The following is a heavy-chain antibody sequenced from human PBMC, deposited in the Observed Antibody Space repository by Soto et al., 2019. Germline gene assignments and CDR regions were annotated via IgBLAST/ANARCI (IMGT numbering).Heavy chain of an antibody. D-gene: IGHD2-2*01. CDR1: GFTFSSYS. CDR3: ARAPNCSSTRCHEFDY. V-gene: IGHV3-21*01. J-gene: IGHJ4*02. Sequence: GSLRLSCATSGFTFSSYSMNWVRQAPGKGLEWVSSISSSSSYIYYADSVKGRFTISRDNAKNSLYLQMNSLRAEDTAVYYCARAPNCSSTRCHEFDYWGQGTLVTVPS. CDR2: ISSSSSYI.